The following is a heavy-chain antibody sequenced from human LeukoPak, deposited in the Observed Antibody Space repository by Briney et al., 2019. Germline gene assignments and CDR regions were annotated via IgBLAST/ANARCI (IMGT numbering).Heavy chain of an antibody. Sequence: SVKVSCKASGFTFSSSTMQWVRQARGQRLEWIGWIVVGSGNTNYAQKFQERVTISRDMSTSTAYMELSSLTSEDTAVYYCARRKPQMYLDPTVQEFDYWGQGTLVPVSS. CDR1: GFTFSSST. J-gene: IGHJ4*02. CDR3: ARRKPQMYLDPTVQEFDY. D-gene: IGHD2-8*01. V-gene: IGHV1-58*02. CDR2: IVVGSGNT.